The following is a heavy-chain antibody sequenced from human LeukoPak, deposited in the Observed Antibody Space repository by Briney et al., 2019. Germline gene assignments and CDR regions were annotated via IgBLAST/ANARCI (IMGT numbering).Heavy chain of an antibody. V-gene: IGHV1-69*05. CDR1: GGTFSSYA. CDR2: IIPIFGTA. Sequence: SVKVSCKASGGTFSSYAISWVRQAPGQGLEWMGGIIPIFGTANYAQKFQGRVTITTDESTSTAYMELSSLRSEDTAVYYCARSAGLSGWVDYWGQGTLVTVSS. D-gene: IGHD6-19*01. CDR3: ARSAGLSGWVDY. J-gene: IGHJ4*02.